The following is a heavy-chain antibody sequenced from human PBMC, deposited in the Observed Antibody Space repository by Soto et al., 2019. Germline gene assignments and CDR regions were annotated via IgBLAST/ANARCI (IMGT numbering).Heavy chain of an antibody. CDR2: ISGSGGST. CDR3: AKGGEFYDYGDFTGHVDYYYYYYMDV. CDR1: GFTFSSYA. V-gene: IGHV3-23*01. D-gene: IGHD4-17*01. Sequence: GGSLRLSCAASGFTFSSYAMSWVRQAPGKGLEWVSAISGSGGSTYYADSVKGRFTISRDNSKNRLYLQMNSLRAEDTAVYYCAKGGEFYDYGDFTGHVDYYYYYYMDVWGKGTTVTVSS. J-gene: IGHJ6*03.